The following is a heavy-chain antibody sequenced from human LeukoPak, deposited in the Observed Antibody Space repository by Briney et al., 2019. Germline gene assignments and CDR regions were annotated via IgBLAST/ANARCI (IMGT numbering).Heavy chain of an antibody. CDR2: ISGSGGST. V-gene: IGHV3-23*01. D-gene: IGHD6-13*01. CDR1: GFTLSNYA. CDR3: AKLSAAGPFDY. J-gene: IGHJ4*02. Sequence: GGSLRLSCVASGFTLSNYAMSWVRQAPGKGLEWVSAISGSGGSTYYADSVKGRFSISRDNSKNTLYLQMNSLRAEDTAVYYCAKLSAAGPFDYWGQGTLVTVSS.